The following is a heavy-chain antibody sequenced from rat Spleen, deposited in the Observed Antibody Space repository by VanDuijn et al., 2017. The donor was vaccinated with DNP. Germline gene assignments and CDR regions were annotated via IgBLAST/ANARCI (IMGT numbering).Heavy chain of an antibody. CDR2: ISYSGST. D-gene: IGHD4-4*01. CDR1: GYSITSNY. Sequence: EVQLQESGPGLVKPSQSLSLTCSVTGYSITSNYWAWIRKFPGHKMEWMGYISYSGSTSYNPSLKSRISITRDTSKNQFFLQLNSVTTEDTATYHCAKTLRGYLDFDYWGQGVMVTVSS. CDR3: AKTLRGYLDFDY. V-gene: IGHV3-1*01. J-gene: IGHJ2*01.